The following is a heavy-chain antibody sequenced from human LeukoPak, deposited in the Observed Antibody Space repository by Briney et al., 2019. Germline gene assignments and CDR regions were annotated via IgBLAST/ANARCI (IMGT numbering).Heavy chain of an antibody. Sequence: SETLSLTCTVSGGSISSSSYYWGWLRQPPGKGREWIGSIYYSGSTYYNPSLKSRVTISVDTSKNQFSLKLSPVTAADTAVYYCATRKPPYYDILCYYYYYMVVWGKGTTVTVSS. CDR3: ATRKPPYYDILCYYYYYMVV. D-gene: IGHD3-9*01. CDR2: IYYSGST. J-gene: IGHJ6*03. V-gene: IGHV4-39*01. CDR1: GGSISSSSYY.